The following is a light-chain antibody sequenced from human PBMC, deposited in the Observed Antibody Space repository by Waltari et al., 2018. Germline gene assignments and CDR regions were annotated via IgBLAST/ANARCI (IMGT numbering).Light chain of an antibody. CDR3: SAWDGNLKIYI. V-gene: IGLV10-54*04. Sequence: QAGLTQPPSVSKGLRQTAPPTCTGDNNNVGQEGATWLQQHQGPPPKLLSYRNNNRPSGISERFSASRSGNTASLTITGLQPEDEADYYCSAWDGNLKIYIFGPGTRVTVL. J-gene: IGLJ1*01. CDR2: RNN. CDR1: NNNVGQEG.